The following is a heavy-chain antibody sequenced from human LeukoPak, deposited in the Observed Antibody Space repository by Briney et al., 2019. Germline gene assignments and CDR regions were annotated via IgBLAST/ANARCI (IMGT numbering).Heavy chain of an antibody. D-gene: IGHD3-9*01. J-gene: IGHJ3*02. CDR1: GYTFTGYH. CDR2: INPNSGVT. V-gene: IGHV1-2*02. Sequence: ASVKVSCKASGYTFTGYHIHWVRQAPGQGPEWLGWINPNSGVTNYAQKFQGRVTMTTDTSTSTAYMELRSLRSDDTAVYYCARDLSGVLRYFDWLSPDAFDIWGQGTMVTVSS. CDR3: ARDLSGVLRYFDWLSPDAFDI.